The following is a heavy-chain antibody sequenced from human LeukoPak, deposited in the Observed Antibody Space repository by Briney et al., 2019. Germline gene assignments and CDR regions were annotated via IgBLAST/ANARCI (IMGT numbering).Heavy chain of an antibody. CDR3: AREGYYDSSGYYSRHPDYYYYGMDV. CDR1: GYTFTSYD. Sequence: ASVKVSCKASGYTFTSYDINWARQATGQGLEWMGWMNPNSGNTGYAQKFQGRVTMTRNTSISTAYMELSSLRSEDTAVYYCAREGYYDSSGYYSRHPDYYYYGMDVWGQGTTVTVSS. CDR2: MNPNSGNT. V-gene: IGHV1-8*01. J-gene: IGHJ6*02. D-gene: IGHD3-22*01.